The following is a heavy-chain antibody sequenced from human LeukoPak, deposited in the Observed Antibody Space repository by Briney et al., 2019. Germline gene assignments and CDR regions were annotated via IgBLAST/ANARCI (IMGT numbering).Heavy chain of an antibody. D-gene: IGHD3-9*01. J-gene: IGHJ4*02. V-gene: IGHV1-18*01. CDR2: ISAYNGDT. CDR3: ARDGIRYFDWFRN. Sequence: ASVKVSCKASGYTFTSYGISWVRQAPGQGLEWMGWISAYNGDTNYAQKLQDGVTMTTDTSTSTAYMELRSLRYDDTAVYYCARDGIRYFDWFRNWGQGTLVTVSS. CDR1: GYTFTSYG.